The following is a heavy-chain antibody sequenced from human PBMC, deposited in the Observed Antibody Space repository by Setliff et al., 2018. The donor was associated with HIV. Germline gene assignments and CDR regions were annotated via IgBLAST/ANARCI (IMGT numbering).Heavy chain of an antibody. CDR2: IYSTGST. V-gene: IGHV4-59*01. D-gene: IGHD2-2*01. CDR3: ARASSDIPGVDSNYFDD. CDR1: GASITSNY. Sequence: SETLSLTCTVSGASITSNYWSWIRQSPGRELEWIGYIYSTGSTNYNPSLQSRVSISMDASKNKFSLKVTSVTSADTAVYYCARASSDIPGVDSNYFDDWGQGTLVTVSS. J-gene: IGHJ4*02.